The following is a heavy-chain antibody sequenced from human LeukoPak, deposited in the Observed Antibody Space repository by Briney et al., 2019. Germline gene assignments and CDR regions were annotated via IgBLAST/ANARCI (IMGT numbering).Heavy chain of an antibody. V-gene: IGHV3-23*01. J-gene: IGHJ5*02. D-gene: IGHD3-3*01. CDR2: ISGSDGST. Sequence: GGTLRLSCAASGVTFSNYAMTWVRQAPGKGLEWVSGISGSDGSTYYSDSVTGRFTISRDNSKNTLYLQMTSLRPDDTAVYYCAKDGYDFWSAYQIDLWGQGTAVTVSS. CDR3: AKDGYDFWSAYQIDL. CDR1: GVTFSNYA.